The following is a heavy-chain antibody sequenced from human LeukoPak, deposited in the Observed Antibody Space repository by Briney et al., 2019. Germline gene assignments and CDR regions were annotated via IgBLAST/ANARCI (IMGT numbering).Heavy chain of an antibody. CDR1: GFTFSSYA. Sequence: PGGSLRLSCAASGFTFSSYAMSWVRQAPGKGLEWVSAISGSGGSTYYADSVKGRFTISRDNSKNTLYLQMNSLRAEDTAVYYCAKDSARQYYYDSSGYYSFDYWGQGTLVTVSS. CDR3: AKDSARQYYYDSSGYYSFDY. CDR2: ISGSGGST. J-gene: IGHJ4*02. D-gene: IGHD3-22*01. V-gene: IGHV3-23*01.